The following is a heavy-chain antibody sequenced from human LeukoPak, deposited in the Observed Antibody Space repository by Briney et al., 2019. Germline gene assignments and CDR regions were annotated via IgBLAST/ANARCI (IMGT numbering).Heavy chain of an antibody. J-gene: IGHJ5*02. CDR1: GFSLSTSAVG. Sequence: SGPTLVKPTQTLTLTCTFSGFSLSTSAVGVGWIRQPPGKALEWLALIYWDDDKRYSPSLNRRLTITKDTSKNQVVLTMTNMDPVDTATYYCARAIVGSGVDPWGQGTLVTVSS. CDR3: ARAIVGSGVDP. D-gene: IGHD1-26*01. V-gene: IGHV2-5*02. CDR2: IYWDDDK.